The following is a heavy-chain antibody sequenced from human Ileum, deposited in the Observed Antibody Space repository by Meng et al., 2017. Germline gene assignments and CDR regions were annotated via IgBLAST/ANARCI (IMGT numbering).Heavy chain of an antibody. D-gene: IGHD1-26*01. J-gene: IGHJ4*02. CDR3: ARFRSGSYSDY. CDR2: ISYSGTT. Sequence: QVQLQEAGPGLVKPSETLSLTCTVSGGSISGFYWSWIRQPPGQGLEWIGFISYSGTTHYNPSLKSRVTISVDTSKNQFSLKLSSVTAADTAVYYCARFRSGSYSDYWGQGTLVTVSS. V-gene: IGHV4-59*01. CDR1: GGSISGFY.